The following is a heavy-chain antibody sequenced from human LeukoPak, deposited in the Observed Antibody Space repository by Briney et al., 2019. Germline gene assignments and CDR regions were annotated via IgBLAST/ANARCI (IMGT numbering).Heavy chain of an antibody. CDR3: GIYPTHSSGWFNDFDI. D-gene: IGHD6-19*01. CDR1: GVSISSYY. V-gene: IGHV4-59*08. J-gene: IGHJ3*02. CDR2: IYNSGST. Sequence: PSGTLSLSCTVSGVSISSYYRSWIRQPPGKGLEWIGYIYNSGSTNYNPSVKTLVTISVDTSKNQFSLKLIPVTAPYTAVYYGGIYPTHSSGWFNDFDIWGQGTMVTVSS.